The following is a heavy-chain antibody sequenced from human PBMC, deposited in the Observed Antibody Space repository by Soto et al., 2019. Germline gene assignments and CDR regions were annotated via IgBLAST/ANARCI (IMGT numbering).Heavy chain of an antibody. V-gene: IGHV3-30*18. Sequence: QVQLVESGGGVVQPGRSLRLSCAASGFTFSSYGMHWVRQAPGKGLEWVAVISDDGSNKYYADSVKGRFTISRDNSKNTLYLQMNSLRADDTAVYYCAKDRYYYDSSGYSNDAFDIWGQGTMVTVSS. CDR2: ISDDGSNK. CDR3: AKDRYYYDSSGYSNDAFDI. J-gene: IGHJ3*02. CDR1: GFTFSSYG. D-gene: IGHD3-22*01.